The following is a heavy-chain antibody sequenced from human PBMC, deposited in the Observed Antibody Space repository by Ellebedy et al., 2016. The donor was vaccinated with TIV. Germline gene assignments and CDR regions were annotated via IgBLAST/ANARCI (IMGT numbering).Heavy chain of an antibody. CDR1: GFTFSSNW. CDR2: IKQDVSEK. V-gene: IGHV3-7*03. Sequence: PGGSLRLSCAASGFTFSSNWISWVRQTQGKGLGWVAYIKQDVSEKYYVDSVKGRFTISRDNAKNSLYLQMNSLRAEDTAVYYCARGQSFNWGQGTLVTVSS. CDR3: ARGQSFN. D-gene: IGHD3-10*01. J-gene: IGHJ4*02.